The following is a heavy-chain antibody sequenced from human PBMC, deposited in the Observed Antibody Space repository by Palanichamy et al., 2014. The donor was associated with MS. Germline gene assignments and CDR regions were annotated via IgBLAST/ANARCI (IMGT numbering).Heavy chain of an antibody. CDR3: ARGGQTHYDGSVNDY. D-gene: IGHD3-22*01. Sequence: EVQLVESGGGLVEPGGSLRLSCAASGFSFSSYYINWVRQAPGKGLEWVSSLSGGTTYIHYADSVKGRFTISKDKANNSVYLQMNSLRDEDTAVYFCARGGQTHYDGSVNDYWGRGTLVSVSA. CDR2: LSGGTTYI. CDR1: GFSFSSYY. V-gene: IGHV3-21*06. J-gene: IGHJ4*02.